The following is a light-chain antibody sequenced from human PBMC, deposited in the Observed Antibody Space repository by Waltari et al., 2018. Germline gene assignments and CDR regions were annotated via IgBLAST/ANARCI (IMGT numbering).Light chain of an antibody. V-gene: IGKV4-1*01. CDR3: QQYYDDPRT. CDR1: RSLVYKKSDY. Sequence: IVMFQSPASLAVSLGETATTHCTSNRSLVYKKSDYLAWYQQKAGQAPHLLLYWASTRESGVPYRFSGSGSETHFTLTITNVQPEDVAVYYCQQYYDDPRTFGRGTKVEIK. CDR2: WAS. J-gene: IGKJ1*01.